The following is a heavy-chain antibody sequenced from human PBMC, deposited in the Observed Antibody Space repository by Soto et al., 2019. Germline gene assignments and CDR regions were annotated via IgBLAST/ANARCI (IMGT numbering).Heavy chain of an antibody. CDR3: AKEAKEVAGTEFDY. CDR1: GYTVADYY. J-gene: IGHJ4*02. D-gene: IGHD6-19*01. CDR2: INPNSGGT. V-gene: IGHV1-2*04. Sequence: ASVKVSCKASGYTVADYYMHWVRQAPGQGLEWMGWINPNSGGTNYAQKFQGWVTMTRDTSISTAYMELSRLRSDDTAVYYCAKEAKEVAGTEFDYWGQGTLVTVSS.